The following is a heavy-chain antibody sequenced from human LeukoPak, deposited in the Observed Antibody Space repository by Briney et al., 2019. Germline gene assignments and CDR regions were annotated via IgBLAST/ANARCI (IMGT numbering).Heavy chain of an antibody. V-gene: IGHV4-38-2*02. CDR2: IYHSGST. Sequence: SETLSLTXTVSGYSISSGYYWGWMRQPPGKGLEWIGSIYHSGSTYYNPSLKSRVTISVDTSKNQFSLKLSSVTAADTAVYYCARDRLGLFDYWGQGTLLTVSS. CDR1: GYSISSGYY. J-gene: IGHJ4*02. CDR3: ARDRLGLFDY. D-gene: IGHD3-16*01.